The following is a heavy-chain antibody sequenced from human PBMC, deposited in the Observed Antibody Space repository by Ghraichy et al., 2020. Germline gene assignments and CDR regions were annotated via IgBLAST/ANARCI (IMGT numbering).Heavy chain of an antibody. CDR3: ARGARAVVSGPVVDDHSFFFFMDV. CDR2: FHIGGST. Sequence: SETLSLTCTVSGDSVSSPNYYWNWIRQPAGKGLEWLGHFHIGGSTNYNPSLRTRVTLSADTSENQFSLKLNSVTAADTAVYFCARGARAVVSGPVVDDHSFFFFMDVWGKGTTVTVSS. D-gene: IGHD2-21*01. J-gene: IGHJ6*03. V-gene: IGHV4-61*09. CDR1: GDSVSSPNYY.